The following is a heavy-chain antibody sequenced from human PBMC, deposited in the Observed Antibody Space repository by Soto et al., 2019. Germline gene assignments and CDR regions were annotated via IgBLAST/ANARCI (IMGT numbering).Heavy chain of an antibody. CDR3: ASTRRDGYNNYYYYYGMDV. J-gene: IGHJ6*02. Sequence: EVQLVESGGGLVKPGGSLRLSCAASGFTFSSYNMNWVRQAPGKGLEWVSSISSSSSYIYYADSVKGRFTISRDNAKNXLXXQMNSLRADDTVVYYCASTRRDGYNNYYYYYGMDVWGRGTTVTVSS. CDR2: ISSSSSYI. D-gene: IGHD5-12*01. CDR1: GFTFSSYN. V-gene: IGHV3-21*01.